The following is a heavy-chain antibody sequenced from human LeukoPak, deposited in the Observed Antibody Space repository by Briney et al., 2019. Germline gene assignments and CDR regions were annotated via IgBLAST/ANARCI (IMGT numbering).Heavy chain of an antibody. J-gene: IGHJ5*02. Sequence: PSETLSLTCAVYGGSFSVYYWSWIRQPPGKGLEWIGEINHSGSTNYNPSLKSRVTISVDTSKNQFSLKLSSVTAADTAVYYCARGRIVVVPAAWAYINWFDPWGQGTLVTVSS. V-gene: IGHV4-34*01. D-gene: IGHD2-2*01. CDR3: ARGRIVVVPAAWAYINWFDP. CDR2: INHSGST. CDR1: GGSFSVYY.